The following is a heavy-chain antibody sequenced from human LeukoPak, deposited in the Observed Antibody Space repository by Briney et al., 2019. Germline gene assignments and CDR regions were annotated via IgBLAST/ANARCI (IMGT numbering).Heavy chain of an antibody. CDR3: ARVLSPYSSSFPPRHNWFDP. D-gene: IGHD6-13*01. CDR1: GYTFTSYG. Sequence: ASVKVSCKASGYTFTSYGISWVRQAPGQGLEWMGWISAYNGNTNYAQKLQGRVTMTTDTSTSTAYMELRSLRSDDTAVYYCARVLSPYSSSFPPRHNWFDPWGQGTLDTVSS. V-gene: IGHV1-18*04. J-gene: IGHJ5*02. CDR2: ISAYNGNT.